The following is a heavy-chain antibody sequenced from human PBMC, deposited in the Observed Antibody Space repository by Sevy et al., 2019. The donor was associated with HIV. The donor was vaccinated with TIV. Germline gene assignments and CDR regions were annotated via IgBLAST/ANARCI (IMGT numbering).Heavy chain of an antibody. CDR1: GFTFSSYS. CDR2: ISSSSSYM. J-gene: IGHJ5*02. CDR3: ARDLISGSYGGWFDP. Sequence: GGSLRLSCAASGFTFSSYSMNWVRQAPGKGLEWVSYISSSSSYMYYADSVKGRFTISRDNAKNSLYLQMNSLRVEDTAVYYCARDLISGSYGGWFDPWGQGTLVTVSS. V-gene: IGHV3-21*01. D-gene: IGHD1-26*01.